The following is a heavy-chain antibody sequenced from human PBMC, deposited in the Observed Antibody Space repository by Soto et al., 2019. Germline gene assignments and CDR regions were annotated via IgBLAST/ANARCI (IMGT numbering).Heavy chain of an antibody. J-gene: IGHJ4*02. CDR3: VHIRYGSGLFYY. CDR2: IYWDDDK. CDR1: GFSLSTSGVG. Sequence: QITLKESGPTLVKPTQTLTLTCNFSGFSLSTSGVGVGWIRQPPGKALEWLALIYWDDDKCYSPSLKSRLTITKDTSKNQVVLTMNNMDPVDTATYYCVHIRYGSGLFYYLGQGTLVTVSS. V-gene: IGHV2-5*02. D-gene: IGHD3-10*01.